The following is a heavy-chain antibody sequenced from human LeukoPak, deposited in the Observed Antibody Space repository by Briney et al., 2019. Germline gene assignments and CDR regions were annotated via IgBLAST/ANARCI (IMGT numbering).Heavy chain of an antibody. J-gene: IGHJ6*02. D-gene: IGHD5-24*01. CDR1: GYTFTSYG. CDR2: ISAYNGNT. CDR3: ARIWMATITGGYYYYGMDV. Sequence: GASVKVSCKASGYTFTSYGISWVRQATGQGLEWMGWISAYNGNTNYAQKLQGRVTMTTDTSTSTAYMELRSLRSDDTAVYYCARIWMATITGGYYYYGMDVWGQGTTVTVSS. V-gene: IGHV1-18*01.